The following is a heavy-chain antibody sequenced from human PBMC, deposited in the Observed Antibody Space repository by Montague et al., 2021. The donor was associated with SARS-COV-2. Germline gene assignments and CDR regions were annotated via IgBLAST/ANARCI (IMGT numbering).Heavy chain of an antibody. D-gene: IGHD3-10*01. CDR3: ARLSNYYGSGSYYPHNYYYYGMDV. J-gene: IGHJ6*02. V-gene: IGHV4-39*01. CDR1: GGSISSSSYY. Sequence: SETLSLTRTVSGGSISSSSYYWGWIRQPPGKGLEWIGSIYYSGSTYYNESLKSRVTISVDTSKNQFSLKLSSVTAADTAVYYRARLSNYYGSGSYYPHNYYYYGMDVWGQGTTVTVSS. CDR2: IYYSGST.